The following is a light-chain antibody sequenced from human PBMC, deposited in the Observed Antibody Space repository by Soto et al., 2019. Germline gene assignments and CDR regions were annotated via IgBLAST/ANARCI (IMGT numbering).Light chain of an antibody. CDR1: QGISSW. CDR3: LQHNSFPRT. J-gene: IGKJ1*01. Sequence: DIQMTHSPSSVSASLLDRVTITCRASQGISSWLAWYQQKPGKAPKRLIYGASRLESGVPSRFSGRGSGTEFTLTISNLQPEDFATYYCLQHNSFPRTFGQGTKVAIK. V-gene: IGKV1-12*01. CDR2: GAS.